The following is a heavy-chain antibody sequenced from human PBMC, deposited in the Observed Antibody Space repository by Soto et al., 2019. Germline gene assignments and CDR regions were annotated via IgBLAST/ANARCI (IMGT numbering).Heavy chain of an antibody. CDR1: SGSISSSNW. Sequence: QVQLQESGPGLVKPSGTLSLTCAVSSGSISSSNWWSWVRQPPGKGLEWIGDIYHSGSTNYNPSLKRRVTISVDKSKNQFSLKLSSVTAADTAVYYCARDLGAAGYCSGGSCEGGFDYWGQGTLVTVSS. CDR2: IYHSGST. CDR3: ARDLGAAGYCSGGSCEGGFDY. J-gene: IGHJ4*02. D-gene: IGHD2-15*01. V-gene: IGHV4-4*02.